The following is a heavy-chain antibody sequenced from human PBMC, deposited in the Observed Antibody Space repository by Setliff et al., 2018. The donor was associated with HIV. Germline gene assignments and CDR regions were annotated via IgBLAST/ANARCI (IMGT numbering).Heavy chain of an antibody. CDR2: INAGNDNT. CDR3: ARFRKFQLVGALDY. CDR1: GYSFTKYV. J-gene: IGHJ4*02. D-gene: IGHD1-26*01. V-gene: IGHV1-3*01. Sequence: ASVKVSCKASGYSFTKYVMHWVRQAPGQRLEWMGWINAGNDNTKYSQKFQGRVTMTRNTSISTAYMELSSLRSEDTAVYYCARFRKFQLVGALDYWGQGTLVTVSS.